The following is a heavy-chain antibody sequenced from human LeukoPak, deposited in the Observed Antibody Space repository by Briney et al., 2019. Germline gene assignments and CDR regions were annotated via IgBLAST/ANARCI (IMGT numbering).Heavy chain of an antibody. J-gene: IGHJ4*02. CDR2: VSYDGGNT. CDR1: GFTFGSYA. Sequence: GGSLTLSCAASGFTFGSYAMHWVRQAPGKGLEWVGLVSYDGGNTYYGDSVRGRFSISRDNSKNTVYLQMNSPRADGSAVYYCVRDVGVGTGIYYYFDYWGQGTLVTVSS. D-gene: IGHD2-8*02. CDR3: VRDVGVGTGIYYYFDY. V-gene: IGHV3-33*01.